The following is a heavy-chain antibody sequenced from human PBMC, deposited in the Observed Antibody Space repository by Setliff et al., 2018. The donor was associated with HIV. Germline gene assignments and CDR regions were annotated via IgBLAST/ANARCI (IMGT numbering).Heavy chain of an antibody. CDR3: ARGHMLITYYYYYYMDV. CDR2: IHSSGST. V-gene: IGHV4-59*02. CDR1: SGSVSGYY. J-gene: IGHJ6*03. D-gene: IGHD3-10*02. Sequence: PSETLSLTCSVSSGSVSGYYWGWIRQPPGKKLEWIGYIHSSGSTNYNPSLKSRVTISVDPSKNQFSLKLSSVTAADTAVYYCARGHMLITYYYYYYMDVWGKGTTVTVSS.